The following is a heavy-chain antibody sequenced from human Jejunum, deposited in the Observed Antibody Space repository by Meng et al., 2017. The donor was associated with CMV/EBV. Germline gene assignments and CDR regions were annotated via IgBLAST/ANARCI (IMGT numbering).Heavy chain of an antibody. V-gene: IGHV3-66*01. CDR3: ASDGNGYYVDY. Sequence: EVQLVESGGGLVQPGGSLRLSCVVSGFIVSSNYMSWGRQAPGKGLEWVSVIYSGGGTLYADSVKGRFTISRDISQNTVHLHMNSLRVEDTAVYYCASDGNGYYVDYWGQGTLVTVSS. CDR1: GFIVSSNY. CDR2: IYSGGGT. D-gene: IGHD3-3*01. J-gene: IGHJ4*02.